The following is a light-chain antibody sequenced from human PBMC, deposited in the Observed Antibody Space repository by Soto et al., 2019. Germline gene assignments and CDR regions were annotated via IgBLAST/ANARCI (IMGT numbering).Light chain of an antibody. V-gene: IGLV2-14*01. CDR3: SSYTSTSTPVV. CDR2: EVS. CDR1: SSDVGGYNY. J-gene: IGLJ2*01. Sequence: QSALTQPASVSGSPGQSIPISCTGTSSDVGGYNYVSWYQQHPGKAPKLMIYEVSTRPSGVSNRFSGSKSGNTASLTISGLQAEDEADYYCSSYTSTSTPVVFGGGTQLTVL.